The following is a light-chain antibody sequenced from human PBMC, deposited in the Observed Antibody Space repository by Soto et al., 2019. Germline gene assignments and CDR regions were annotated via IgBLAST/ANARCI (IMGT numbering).Light chain of an antibody. V-gene: IGLV2-14*03. CDR2: DVS. J-gene: IGLJ1*01. CDR1: SSDIGYYNY. CDR3: SAYTTSSTVV. Sequence: QSVLTQPASVSGYAGQSITISCTGTSSDIGYYNYVSWYQQHPGKAPKVMIYDVSNRPSGVSNRFSGSKSANTASLTISGLQAEDEADYHCSAYTTSSTVVFGSGTKVTVL.